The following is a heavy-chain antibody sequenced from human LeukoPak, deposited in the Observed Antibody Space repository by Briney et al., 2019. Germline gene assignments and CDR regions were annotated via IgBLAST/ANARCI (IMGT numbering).Heavy chain of an antibody. J-gene: IGHJ6*03. CDR2: VNHSGST. CDR3: ARRRGHIAAAGMFLYYYYYMDV. D-gene: IGHD6-13*01. Sequence: SETLSLTCAVYGESFTGHYWSWIRQPPGEGLEWIGDVNHSGSTNYNPSLKSRVTISVDTSKNQFSLKLSSVTAADTAVYYCARRRGHIAAAGMFLYYYYYMDVWGKGTPVTISS. CDR1: GESFTGHY. V-gene: IGHV4-34*01.